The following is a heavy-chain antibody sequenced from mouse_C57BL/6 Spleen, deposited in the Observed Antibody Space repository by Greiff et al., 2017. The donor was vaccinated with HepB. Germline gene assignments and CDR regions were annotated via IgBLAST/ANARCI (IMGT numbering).Heavy chain of an antibody. V-gene: IGHV3-6*01. CDR3: ARGGVYYYGSSYLPFDY. Sequence: EVQVVESGPGLVKPSQSLSLTCSVTGYSITSGYYWNWIRQFPGNKLEWMGYISYDGSNNYNPSLKNRISITRDTSKNQFFLKLNSVNTEDTATYYCARGGVYYYGSSYLPFDYWGQGTTLTVSS. CDR1: GYSITSGYY. D-gene: IGHD1-1*01. J-gene: IGHJ2*01. CDR2: ISYDGSN.